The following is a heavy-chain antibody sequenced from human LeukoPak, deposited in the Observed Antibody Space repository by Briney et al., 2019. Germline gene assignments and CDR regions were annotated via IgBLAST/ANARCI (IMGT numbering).Heavy chain of an antibody. CDR1: GFTVSSNY. D-gene: IGHD2-15*01. Sequence: GGSLRLSCAASGFTVSSNYMSWLRQAPGKGLEWVSILYSAGATYYADSVRGRFTISRDSSKNTVCLQMNSLRAEDTAVYYCASGGTGARKFYSDPFHYWGQGTLVTVSS. J-gene: IGHJ4*02. V-gene: IGHV3-53*01. CDR3: ASGGTGARKFYSDPFHY. CDR2: LYSAGAT.